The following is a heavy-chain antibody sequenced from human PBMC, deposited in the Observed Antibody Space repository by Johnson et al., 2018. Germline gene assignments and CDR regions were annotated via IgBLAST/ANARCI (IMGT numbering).Heavy chain of an antibody. Sequence: VRLVQCGGGLVQPGESLRLSCVASGFTFSSFWMTWVRQAPGKGLEWVGNIKHDGSEKTYVDSVKGRFTFSRDNAKNSLYLQMNSLRAEDTALYYCARSRSSVDAVDIWGQGTMVTVSS. V-gene: IGHV3-7*03. CDR1: GFTFSSFW. CDR2: IKHDGSEK. J-gene: IGHJ3*02. CDR3: ARSRSSVDAVDI. D-gene: IGHD2-2*01.